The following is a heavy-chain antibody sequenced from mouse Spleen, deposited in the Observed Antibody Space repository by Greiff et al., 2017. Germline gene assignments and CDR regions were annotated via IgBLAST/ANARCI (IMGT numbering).Heavy chain of an antibody. J-gene: IGHJ2*01. CDR2: ISSGGGST. D-gene: IGHD2-10*02. V-gene: IGHV5-12-1*01. CDR3: ARRAQYGNYADY. CDR1: GFAFSSYD. Sequence: EVQRVESGGGLVKPGGSLKLSCAASGFAFSSYDMSWVRQTPEKRLEWVAYISSGGGSTYYPDTVKGRFTISRDNAKNTLYLQMSSLKSEDTAMYYCARRAQYGNYADYWGQGTTLTVSS.